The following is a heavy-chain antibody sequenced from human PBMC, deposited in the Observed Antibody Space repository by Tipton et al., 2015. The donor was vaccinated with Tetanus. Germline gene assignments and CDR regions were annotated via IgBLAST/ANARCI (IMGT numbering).Heavy chain of an antibody. D-gene: IGHD1-26*01. CDR1: GGSISSGGYY. CDR2: IYYSGST. CDR3: ARDQARGARGWNYFDY. V-gene: IGHV4-31*03. Sequence: TLSLTCTVSGGSISSGGYYWSWVRQHPGKGLEWIGDIYYSGSTYYNPSLKSRVTISVDTSKNQFPLKLKSVTAADTAVYYCARDQARGARGWNYFDYWGQGTLVTVSS. J-gene: IGHJ4*02.